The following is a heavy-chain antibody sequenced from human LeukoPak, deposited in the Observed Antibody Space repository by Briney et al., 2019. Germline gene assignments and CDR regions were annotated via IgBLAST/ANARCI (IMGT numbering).Heavy chain of an antibody. V-gene: IGHV4-4*07. J-gene: IGHJ4*02. D-gene: IGHD3-10*01. Sequence: SETLSLTCTVSGGSLTNYFCSWIRLPAGKGLEWIGRVYTSGTTNSNPSLKSRVTMSVDTSKKQFSLNLSSVTAADTAVYYCARGRVSTYYYGSGRPPFDYWGQGTLVTVSS. CDR1: GGSLTNYF. CDR3: ARGRVSTYYYGSGRPPFDY. CDR2: VYTSGTT.